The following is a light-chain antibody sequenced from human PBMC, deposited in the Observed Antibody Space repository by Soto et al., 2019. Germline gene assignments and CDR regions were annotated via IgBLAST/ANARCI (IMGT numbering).Light chain of an antibody. Sequence: DIQMTQSPSSLSASVGDRVTITCRASQGIGNSLAWNQQKPGRVPNLLMYAASTLLSGVPSRFSGSGSGTDFTLTISSLQPEDVATYYCQKYDSAPWTFGQGTKVEIK. CDR3: QKYDSAPWT. J-gene: IGKJ1*01. CDR2: AAS. CDR1: QGIGNS. V-gene: IGKV1-27*01.